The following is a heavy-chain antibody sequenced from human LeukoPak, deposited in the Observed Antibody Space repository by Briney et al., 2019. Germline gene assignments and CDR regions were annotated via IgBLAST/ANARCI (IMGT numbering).Heavy chain of an antibody. D-gene: IGHD3-16*01. V-gene: IGHV4-31*03. Sequence: SETLSLTCTVSGGSISSSSYYWAWIRQPPGKGLEWIGYIYYSGSTYYNPSLKSRVTISVYTSKNQFSLKLSSVTAADTAVYYCARTGGSYYFDYWGQGTLVTVSS. CDR2: IYYSGST. J-gene: IGHJ4*02. CDR1: GGSISSSSYY. CDR3: ARTGGSYYFDY.